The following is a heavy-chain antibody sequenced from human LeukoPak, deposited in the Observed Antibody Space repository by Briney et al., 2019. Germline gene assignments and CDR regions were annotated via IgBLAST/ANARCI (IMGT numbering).Heavy chain of an antibody. J-gene: IGHJ4*02. Sequence: GFLRPSLASLGFTFNNSGLDWVRPAPGEGLGWVSSIGVNSGYTYYADSVKGRFTISRDNSKSTLHLQMNSLRAEDTARYYCAKPSSGWWDYWGQGTLVTVSS. V-gene: IGHV3-23*01. CDR2: IGVNSGYT. CDR1: GFTFNNSG. D-gene: IGHD6-19*01. CDR3: AKPSSGWWDY.